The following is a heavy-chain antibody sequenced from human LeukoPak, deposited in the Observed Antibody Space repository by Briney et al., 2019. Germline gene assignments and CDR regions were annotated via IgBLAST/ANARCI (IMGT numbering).Heavy chain of an antibody. D-gene: IGHD3-3*01. CDR3: AKDRSRRFLEWLLPDY. CDR2: ISSSSSTI. V-gene: IGHV3-48*01. Sequence: GGSLRLSCAASGFTFSSYSMNWVRQAPGKGLEWVSYISSSSSTIYYADSVKGRFTISRDNAKNSLYLQMNSLRAEDTAVYYCAKDRSRRFLEWLLPDYWGQGTLVTVSS. J-gene: IGHJ4*02. CDR1: GFTFSSYS.